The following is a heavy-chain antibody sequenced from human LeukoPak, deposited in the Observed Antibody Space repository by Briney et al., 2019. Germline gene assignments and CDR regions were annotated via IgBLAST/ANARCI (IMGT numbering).Heavy chain of an antibody. J-gene: IGHJ4*02. D-gene: IGHD1-26*01. CDR3: ARGGTYSRGLLVY. Sequence: ASVKVSCTASGYTFTAYYMHWVRQAPGQGLEWMGWIRAYNGNTNYAQKFQGRVTMTTDTSTSTAYMELRSLRSDDTAVYYCARGGTYSRGLLVYWGQGTLVTVSS. CDR2: IRAYNGNT. CDR1: GYTFTAYY. V-gene: IGHV1-18*01.